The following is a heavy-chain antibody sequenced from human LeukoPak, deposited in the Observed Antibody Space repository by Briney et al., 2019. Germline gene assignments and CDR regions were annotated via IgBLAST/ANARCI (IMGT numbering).Heavy chain of an antibody. CDR3: ASIRSGCPWYFDY. CDR1: GFTVSSNY. D-gene: IGHD6-19*01. Sequence: GGSLRLSCAASGFTVSSNYMSWVRQAPGEGLEWVSVIYSDGTTYYANSVKGRFTISRDNSKNTLYLQMNSLRAEDTAVYYCASIRSGCPWYFDYWGQGTQVTVSS. J-gene: IGHJ4*02. CDR2: IYSDGTT. V-gene: IGHV3-53*01.